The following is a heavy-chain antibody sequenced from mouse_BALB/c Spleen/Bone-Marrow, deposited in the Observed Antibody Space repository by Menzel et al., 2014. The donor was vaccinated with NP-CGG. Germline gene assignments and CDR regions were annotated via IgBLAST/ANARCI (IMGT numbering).Heavy chain of an antibody. CDR2: IYPGDGDT. J-gene: IGHJ2*01. V-gene: IGHV1-80*01. Sequence: VQLQQSGAELVGPGSSVKISCKSSGYAFSTYWINWVKQRPGQGLGWIGQIYPGDGDTDFNGKFKGKATLTADRSSNTAYMEFSSLTSEGSAVYFCARGGISVDYWGQGTTLTVSS. CDR1: GYAFSTYW. CDR3: ARGGISVDY.